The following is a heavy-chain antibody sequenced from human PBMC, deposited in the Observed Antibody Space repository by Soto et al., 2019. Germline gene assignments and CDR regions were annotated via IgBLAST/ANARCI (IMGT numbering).Heavy chain of an antibody. J-gene: IGHJ4*02. V-gene: IGHV5-51*01. D-gene: IGHD5-12*01. CDR1: GYSFVSYW. CDR2: IYPGDSDS. Sequence: GESLKISCKGSGYSFVSYWVAWVRQRPGKGLEWMGIIYPGDSDSTYSPSFQGQVTLSVDKSINTVFLQWSSLEASDTAMYYCARTDGYEIEYWGQGTQVTVSS. CDR3: ARTDGYEIEY.